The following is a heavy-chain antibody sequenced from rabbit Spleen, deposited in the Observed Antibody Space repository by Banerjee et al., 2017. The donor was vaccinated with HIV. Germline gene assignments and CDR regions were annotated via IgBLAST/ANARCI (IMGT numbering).Heavy chain of an antibody. V-gene: IGHV1S40*01. J-gene: IGHJ6*01. CDR2: IYAGNSGDT. CDR3: ARDTATSFSTYGMDL. D-gene: IGHD1-1*01. CDR1: GFSFSNKAV. Sequence: QSLEESGGGLVKPEGSLKLSCTASGFSFSNKAVMCWVRQAPGKGLEWIACIYAGNSGDTYYASWAKGRFTISKTSSTTVTLQMTSLTAADTATYFCARDTATSFSTYGMDLWGPGTLVTVS.